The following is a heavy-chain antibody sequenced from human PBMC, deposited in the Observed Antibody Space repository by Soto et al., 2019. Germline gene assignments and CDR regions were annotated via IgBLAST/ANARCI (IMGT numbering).Heavy chain of an antibody. D-gene: IGHD3-10*01. J-gene: IGHJ6*03. Sequence: QLQLQESGPGLVKPSETLSLTCTVSGGSIRTYFWGWIRQPPGKGLEWIGYIYYDGSTKSNPSLKSRVTISVDTSKNQFSLKLSSVTAADTAVYYCARDSGTDHYYYMDVWGKGTTVTVSS. CDR1: GGSIRTYF. V-gene: IGHV4-59*01. CDR2: IYYDGST. CDR3: ARDSGTDHYYYMDV.